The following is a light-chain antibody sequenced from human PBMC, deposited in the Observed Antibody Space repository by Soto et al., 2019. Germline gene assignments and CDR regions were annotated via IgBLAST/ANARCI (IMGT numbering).Light chain of an antibody. J-gene: IGLJ1*01. Sequence: QSALTQPASVSGSPGQSITISCTGTSSDVGGYNYVSWYQHHPGKAPEFMIYDVSNRPSGVSNRFSGSKSGNTASLTISGLQPEDEADYYCCSYTTSNTRQIVFGTGTKVTVL. CDR3: CSYTTSNTRQIV. CDR1: SSDVGGYNY. CDR2: DVS. V-gene: IGLV2-14*03.